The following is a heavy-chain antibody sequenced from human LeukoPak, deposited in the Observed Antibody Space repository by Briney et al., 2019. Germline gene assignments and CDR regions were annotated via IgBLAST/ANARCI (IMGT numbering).Heavy chain of an antibody. D-gene: IGHD6-19*01. V-gene: IGHV4-39*01. CDR3: ASSLTDYTSGWYFDY. CDR2: IYYSGST. Sequence: SETLSLTCTVSGGSISSSSYYWGWIRQPPGKGLEWIGSIYYSGSTYYNPSLKSRVTISVDTSKNQFSLKLSSVTAADTAVYYCASSLTDYTSGWYFDYWGQGTLVTVSS. CDR1: GGSISSSSYY. J-gene: IGHJ4*02.